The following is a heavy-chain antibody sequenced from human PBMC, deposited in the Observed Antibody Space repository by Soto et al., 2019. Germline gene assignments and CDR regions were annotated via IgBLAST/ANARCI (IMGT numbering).Heavy chain of an antibody. CDR2: ISASCGTT. D-gene: IGHD3-16*01. V-gene: IGHV3-23*01. Sequence: EVQLLESGGGVVQPGGSLRLACTASGFTFISYARSWVGQSPGKGLVWVSAISASCGTTYDADSVQGRFTCSRDSSKNSLYLQMNSLRADDTALYFCLKDPYDKMWGRYVRYFDHWGQGTLVTVSS. CDR3: LKDPYDKMWGRYVRYFDH. CDR1: GFTFISYA. J-gene: IGHJ4*02.